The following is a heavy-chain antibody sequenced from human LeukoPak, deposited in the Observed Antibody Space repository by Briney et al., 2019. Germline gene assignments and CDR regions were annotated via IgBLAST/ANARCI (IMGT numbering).Heavy chain of an antibody. V-gene: IGHV3-23*01. Sequence: GSLRLSCAASGFTFSSYAMSWVRQAPGKGLEWVSAISGSGGSTYYADSVKGRFTISRDNSKNTLYLQMNSLRVEDTAIYYCAKASGRFGETPSDYWGQGTLVTVSS. CDR3: AKASGRFGETPSDY. J-gene: IGHJ4*02. CDR2: ISGSGGST. D-gene: IGHD3-10*01. CDR1: GFTFSSYA.